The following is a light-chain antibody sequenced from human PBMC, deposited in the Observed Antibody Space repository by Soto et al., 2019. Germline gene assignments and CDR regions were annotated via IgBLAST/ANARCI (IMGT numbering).Light chain of an antibody. Sequence: DIQMTQSPSTLSASVGDRVTIIRRARHAIITWLAWYQQKPGQAPKLLIYDASTLASGVPSRFSGSGSGTEFTLTISSLEPDDFATYYCQQYHSYCTFGPGTKVDIK. CDR1: HAIITW. J-gene: IGKJ3*01. V-gene: IGKV1-5*02. CDR3: QQYHSYCT. CDR2: DAS.